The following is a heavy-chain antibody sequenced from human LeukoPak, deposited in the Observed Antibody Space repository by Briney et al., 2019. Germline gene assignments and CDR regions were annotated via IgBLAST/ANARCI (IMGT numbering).Heavy chain of an antibody. D-gene: IGHD4-23*01. CDR1: GGTFSSYA. CDR3: ARDKGGNPYYFDY. V-gene: IGHV1-69*13. CDR2: IIPIFGTA. J-gene: IGHJ4*02. Sequence: SVKVSCKASGGTFSSYAISWVRQAPGQGLEWMGGIIPIFGTANYAQKFQGRVTITADESTSTAYMELRSLRSDDTAVYYCARDKGGNPYYFDYWGQGTLVTASS.